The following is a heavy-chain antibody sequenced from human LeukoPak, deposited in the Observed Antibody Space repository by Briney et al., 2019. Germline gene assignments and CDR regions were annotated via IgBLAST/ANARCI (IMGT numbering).Heavy chain of an antibody. CDR2: VSDSGDNT. V-gene: IGHV3-23*01. CDR3: AKDGGDYVVGYFDY. J-gene: IGHJ4*02. D-gene: IGHD4-17*01. Sequence: GGSLRLSCAASGFTFSSYTMSWVRQAPGQGLEWVSAVSDSGDNTYYADSVKGRFTISRDNSKNTLSLQMNSLGAEDTAVYYCAKDGGDYVVGYFDYWGQGTLVTVSS. CDR1: GFTFSSYT.